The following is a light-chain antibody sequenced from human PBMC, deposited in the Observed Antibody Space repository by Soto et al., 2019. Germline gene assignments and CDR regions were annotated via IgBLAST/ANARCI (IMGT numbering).Light chain of an antibody. CDR1: RSVSSY. Sequence: EIVLTQSPATLSFSPGERATLSCRASRSVSSYLAWYQQKPGQAPRLLIYDASNRATGIPARFSGSGSGTDFTLTISSLEPEDFAVYYCQQRSNWPWTFGQGTKVDIK. V-gene: IGKV3-11*01. CDR3: QQRSNWPWT. J-gene: IGKJ1*01. CDR2: DAS.